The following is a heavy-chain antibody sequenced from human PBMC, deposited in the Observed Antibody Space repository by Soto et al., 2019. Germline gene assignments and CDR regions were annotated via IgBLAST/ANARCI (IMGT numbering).Heavy chain of an antibody. V-gene: IGHV4-31*03. CDR3: ARVGISSSDAFDI. CDR1: GGSISSGGYY. D-gene: IGHD6-6*01. J-gene: IGHJ3*02. CDR2: IYHSGNT. Sequence: SENLSLPSSVSGGSISSGGYYWSWIRQLAGKDLEWIGYIYHSGNTYYNSSLKSRLTTSVDTSKNQFSLKLTSVTASDTAVYYCARVGISSSDAFDIWGQGTMVTV.